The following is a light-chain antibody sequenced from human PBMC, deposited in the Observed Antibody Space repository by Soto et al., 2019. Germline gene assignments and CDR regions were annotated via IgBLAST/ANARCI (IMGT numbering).Light chain of an antibody. CDR3: HQYHTWPPQYT. CDR1: QSVASN. CDR2: GAS. J-gene: IGKJ2*01. V-gene: IGKV3-15*01. Sequence: EIVMTQSPASLSVSPGDGATLSCRASQSVASNVAWYQQKPGQGPRLLIHGASTRAVGVPARFSGSGSGTDFNLTIHSLQSEDFAVYYCHQYHTWPPQYTFGQGTKLQIK.